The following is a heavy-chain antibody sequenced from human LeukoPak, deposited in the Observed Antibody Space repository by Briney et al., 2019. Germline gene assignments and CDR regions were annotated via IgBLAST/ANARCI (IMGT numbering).Heavy chain of an antibody. J-gene: IGHJ3*01. D-gene: IGHD2-15*01. Sequence: GASVKVSCKASGYTFRSYDINWVRQATGHGLEWVGWMNPNNGNKCYAQKLQGRVTLTRNTSISTAYMELSSLRSEDTAVYYWARLYCSGGSCSSPDAFDLWGQGTLVTVSS. CDR1: GYTFRSYD. CDR2: MNPNNGNK. V-gene: IGHV1-8*01. CDR3: ARLYCSGGSCSSPDAFDL.